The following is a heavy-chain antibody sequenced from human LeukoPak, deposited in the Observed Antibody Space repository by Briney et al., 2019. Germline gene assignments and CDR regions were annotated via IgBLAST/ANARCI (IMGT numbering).Heavy chain of an antibody. CDR1: GGSISSYY. CDR3: ARWDYYYGMDV. CDR2: IYYSGST. Sequence: PSETLSLTCTVSGGSISSYYWSWIRQPPGKGLEWIGYIYYSGSTNYNPSLKSRVTISVETSKNQFSLKLSSVTAADTAVYYCARWDYYYGMDVWGQGTTVTVS. V-gene: IGHV4-59*01. J-gene: IGHJ6*02.